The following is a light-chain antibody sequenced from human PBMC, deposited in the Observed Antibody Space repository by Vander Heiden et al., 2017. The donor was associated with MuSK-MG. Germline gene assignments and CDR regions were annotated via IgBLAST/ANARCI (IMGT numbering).Light chain of an antibody. Sequence: DIVLIQSPLSLTVTLGQPASISCRSSHRLVFSDGNTYLSWFQQRPGQSPRRIIYNLSNRDSGVPDRFSGSGSGTDFTLKISRVEAEDVGLYYCRQGTQCPWTFGQGTKVEIK. CDR3: RQGTQCPWT. CDR2: NLS. V-gene: IGKV2-30*01. CDR1: HRLVFSDGNTY. J-gene: IGKJ1*01.